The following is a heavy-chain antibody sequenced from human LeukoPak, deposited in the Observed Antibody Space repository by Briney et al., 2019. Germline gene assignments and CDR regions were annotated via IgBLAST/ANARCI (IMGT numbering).Heavy chain of an antibody. CDR2: ISGSGGRT. J-gene: IGHJ4*02. V-gene: IGHV3-23*01. Sequence: GGSLRLSCAASGFTFISYGMSWVRQAPGKGLEWVSGISGSGGRTYYSDSVKGRFTISRDNSKNTLYLQMNRLGAEDTAVYYCAKDGGGYYTWAFDYWGQGTLVTVSS. D-gene: IGHD3-22*01. CDR3: AKDGGGYYTWAFDY. CDR1: GFTFISYG.